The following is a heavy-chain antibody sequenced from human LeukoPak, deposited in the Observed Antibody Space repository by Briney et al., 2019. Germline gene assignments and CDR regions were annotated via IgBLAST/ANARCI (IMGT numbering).Heavy chain of an antibody. CDR1: GFTFDDYG. CDR2: INWNGGST. Sequence: GGSLRLSCAASGFTFDDYGMSWVRRAPGKGLEWVSGINWNGGSTGYADSVKGRFTISRDNAKNSLYLQMNSLRAEDTALYYCARVYYYDSSGLDVWGKGTTVTVSS. CDR3: ARVYYYDSSGLDV. D-gene: IGHD3-22*01. V-gene: IGHV3-20*04. J-gene: IGHJ6*04.